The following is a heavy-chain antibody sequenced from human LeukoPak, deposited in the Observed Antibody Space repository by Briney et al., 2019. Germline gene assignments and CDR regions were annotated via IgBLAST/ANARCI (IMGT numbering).Heavy chain of an antibody. CDR1: GFTFGDYA. V-gene: IGHV3-49*04. D-gene: IGHD3-22*01. Sequence: GGSLRLSCTASGFTFGDYAMSWVRQAPGKGLEWVGFIRSKAYGGTTEYAASVKGRFTISRDDSKSIAYLQMNSLKTEDTAVYYCTRDLGITMIVGLSYWGQGTLVTVSS. CDR2: IRSKAYGGTT. CDR3: TRDLGITMIVGLSY. J-gene: IGHJ4*02.